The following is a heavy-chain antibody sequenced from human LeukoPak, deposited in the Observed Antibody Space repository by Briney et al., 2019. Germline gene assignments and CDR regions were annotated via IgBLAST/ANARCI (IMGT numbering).Heavy chain of an antibody. J-gene: IGHJ4*02. CDR2: IYYSGST. CDR1: GGSISSYY. D-gene: IGHD2-2*01. V-gene: IGHV4-59*01. CDR3: ARDQKSTSCYDY. Sequence: PSETLSLTCTVSGGSISSYYWSWIRQPPGKGLEWIGYIYYSGSTNYNPSLKSRVTISVDTSKNQFSLKLSSVTAADTAVYYCARDQKSTSCYDYWGPGTLVTVSS.